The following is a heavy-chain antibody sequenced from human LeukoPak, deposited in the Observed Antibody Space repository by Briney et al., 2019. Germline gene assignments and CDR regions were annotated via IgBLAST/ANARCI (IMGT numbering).Heavy chain of an antibody. CDR3: ARVGRWFDAFDI. CDR1: GDSISNHY. V-gene: IGHV4-4*07. CDR2: IYASGST. D-gene: IGHD3-10*01. J-gene: IGHJ3*02. Sequence: SETLSLTCTVSGDSISNHYWSWIRQPAGKGLEWIGRIYASGSTNYNPSLKSRVTMSVELAKNHFSLALNAVTAADTAVYYCARVGRWFDAFDIWGQGTMVTVSS.